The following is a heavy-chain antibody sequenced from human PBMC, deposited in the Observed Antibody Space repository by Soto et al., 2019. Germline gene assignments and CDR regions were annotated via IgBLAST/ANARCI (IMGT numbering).Heavy chain of an antibody. V-gene: IGHV3-11*01. CDR2: ISNSGSTV. CDR1: GFTFRDYY. D-gene: IGHD3-10*01. Sequence: PGGSLSLSCAASGFTFRDYYMSYIRQAPGKGLEWVSYISNSGSTVYYADSVKGRFTISRDNSKNTLYLQMNSLRAEDTAVYYCAKEGPPYFYWGQGTLVTVSS. CDR3: AKEGPPYFY. J-gene: IGHJ4*02.